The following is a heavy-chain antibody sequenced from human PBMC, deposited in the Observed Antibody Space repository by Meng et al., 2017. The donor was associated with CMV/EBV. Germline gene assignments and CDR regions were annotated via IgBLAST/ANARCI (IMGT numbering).Heavy chain of an antibody. CDR3: ASMDSSGYSVDY. CDR2: ISDGGII. D-gene: IGHD3-22*01. J-gene: IGHJ4*02. Sequence: GGSLRLSCAASGFTFSSYAMSWVRQAPGKGLEWVSSISDGGIIFYASSVKGRFTISRDNAKNSLYLQMNSLRAEDTAVYYCASMDSSGYSVDYWGQGTLVTVSS. CDR1: GFTFSSYA. V-gene: IGHV3-23*01.